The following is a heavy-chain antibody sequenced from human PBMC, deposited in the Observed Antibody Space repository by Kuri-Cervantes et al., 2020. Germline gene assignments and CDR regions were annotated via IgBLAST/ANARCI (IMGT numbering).Heavy chain of an antibody. J-gene: IGHJ6*03. Sequence: GGSLRLSCNISGGSISNFYWTWVRQAPGKGLEWVSSISSSSSYIYYADSVKGRFTISRDNAKNSLYLQMNSLRAEDTAVYYCAREGGSGSYYNGIYYYYYYMDVWGKGTTVTVSS. D-gene: IGHD3-10*01. V-gene: IGHV3-21*01. CDR1: GGSISNFY. CDR2: ISSSSSYI. CDR3: AREGGSGSYYNGIYYYYYYMDV.